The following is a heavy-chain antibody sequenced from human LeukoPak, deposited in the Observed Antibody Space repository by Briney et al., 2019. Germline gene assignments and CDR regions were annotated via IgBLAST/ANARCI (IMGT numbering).Heavy chain of an antibody. Sequence: PSETLSLTCAVYGGSFSGYYWSWIRQPPGKGLEWIGEINHSGSTNYNPSLKSRVAISVDTSKNQFSLKLSSVTAADTAVYYCARRTAYYYGSGSRFDYWGQGTLVTVSS. V-gene: IGHV4-34*01. D-gene: IGHD3-10*01. J-gene: IGHJ4*02. CDR3: ARRTAYYYGSGSRFDY. CDR1: GGSFSGYY. CDR2: INHSGST.